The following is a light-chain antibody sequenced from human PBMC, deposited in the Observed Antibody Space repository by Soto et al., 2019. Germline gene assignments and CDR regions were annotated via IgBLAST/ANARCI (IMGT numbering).Light chain of an antibody. J-gene: IGKJ2*01. Sequence: EIVMTQSPATLSVYLGASATLPCRASQSVVTNLSWYKQTPGKAPRLIIYAASKKATGIPARCSGSGSGTDFMLTISSVQSEDFGVYYYQQYYNWFHHTVGQGTKLEIK. V-gene: IGKV3-15*01. CDR2: AAS. CDR3: QQYYNWFHHT. CDR1: QSVVTN.